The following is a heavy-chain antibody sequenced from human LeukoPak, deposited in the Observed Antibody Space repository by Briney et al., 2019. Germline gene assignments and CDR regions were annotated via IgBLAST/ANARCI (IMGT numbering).Heavy chain of an antibody. CDR3: AKDMRTLDYFDY. CDR1: GFTFNNYG. D-gene: IGHD1-1*01. CDR2: INESGGNT. J-gene: IGHJ4*02. Sequence: PGGSLRLSCAASGFTFNNYGMSWVRQAPGKGLEWVSGINESGGNTYYADSVKGRFTISRDNSKKTLYLQMNSLRAEDTAIYYCAKDMRTLDYFDYWGQGTLVTVSS. V-gene: IGHV3-23*01.